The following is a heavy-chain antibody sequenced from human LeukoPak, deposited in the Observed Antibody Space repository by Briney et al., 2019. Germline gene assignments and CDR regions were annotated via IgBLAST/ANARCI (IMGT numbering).Heavy chain of an antibody. CDR1: DGSISCYY. CDR2: IYTSGST. J-gene: IGHJ4*02. V-gene: IGHV4-4*07. CDR3: AREGEDTAMVDY. D-gene: IGHD5-18*01. Sequence: SETLSLTCTVSDGSISCYYWSWIRQPAGKVLEWIGRIYTSGSTNYNPSLKSRVTMSVDTSKSQFSLKLSSVTAADTAVYYCAREGEDTAMVDYWGQGTLVTVSS.